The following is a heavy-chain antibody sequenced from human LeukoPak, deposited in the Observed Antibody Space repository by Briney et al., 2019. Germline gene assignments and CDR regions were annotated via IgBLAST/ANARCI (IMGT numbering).Heavy chain of an antibody. CDR3: ARSPGSVFTYFDY. CDR1: GFTFSSYA. V-gene: IGHV3-64*01. CDR2: ISSNGGST. D-gene: IGHD2-8*01. J-gene: IGHJ4*02. Sequence: PGGSLRLSCAASGFTFSSYAMHWVRQAPGKGLEYVSAISSNGGSTYYANSVKGRFTISRDNSKNTLYLQMGSLRAEDMAVYYCARSPGSVFTYFDYWGQGTLVTVSS.